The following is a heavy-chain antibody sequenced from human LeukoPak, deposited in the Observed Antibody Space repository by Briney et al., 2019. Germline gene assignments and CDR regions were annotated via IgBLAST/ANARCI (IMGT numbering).Heavy chain of an antibody. CDR1: GGSISSYY. J-gene: IGHJ4*02. D-gene: IGHD5-12*01. V-gene: IGHV4-59*01. CDR3: ARDRALLEYSGYDFGY. Sequence: SETLSLTCTVSGGSISSYYWSWIRQPPGKGLEWIGYIYYSGRTKYNPALESRVTISADTSKNQFSLKLTSVTAADTAVYYCARDRALLEYSGYDFGYWGQETLVTVSS. CDR2: IYYSGRT.